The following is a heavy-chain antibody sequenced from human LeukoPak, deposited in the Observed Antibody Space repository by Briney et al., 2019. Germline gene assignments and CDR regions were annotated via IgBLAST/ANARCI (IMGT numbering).Heavy chain of an antibody. V-gene: IGHV4-39*01. CDR1: GSSISSSTYY. Sequence: SETLSLTCSVSGSSISSSTYYWGWIRQPPGKGLEWIGSIYYSGSTYYNPSLKSRVTISVDTSKNQFYLKLSSVTAADTAVYSCAGHYAAQAGTLFDPWGQGTLVTVSS. CDR3: AGHYAAQAGTLFDP. D-gene: IGHD6-13*01. CDR2: IYYSGST. J-gene: IGHJ5*02.